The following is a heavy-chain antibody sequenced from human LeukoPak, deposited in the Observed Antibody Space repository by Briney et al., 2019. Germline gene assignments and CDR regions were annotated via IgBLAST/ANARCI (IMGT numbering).Heavy chain of an antibody. V-gene: IGHV4-28*01. CDR1: GYSISSGNW. CDR2: IYHSGST. J-gene: IGHJ4*02. Sequence: SDTLSLTCAVSGYSISSGNWWGWIRQPPGKGLEWIGYIYHSGSTYYNPSLKSRVTMSVDTSKNQFSLNLSSVTAADTAVYYCARMTGVAVSEDWGQGTLVTVPS. CDR3: ARMTGVAVSED. D-gene: IGHD6-19*01.